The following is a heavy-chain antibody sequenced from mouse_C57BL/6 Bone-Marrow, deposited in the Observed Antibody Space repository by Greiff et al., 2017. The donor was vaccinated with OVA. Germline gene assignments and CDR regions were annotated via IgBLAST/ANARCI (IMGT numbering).Heavy chain of an antibody. CDR2: ILPGSGSN. D-gene: IGHD2-12*01. CDR3: SRRTSYVPWFAY. J-gene: IGHJ3*01. Sequence: QVQLQQSGAELMKPGASVKLSCKATGYTFTGYWIEWVKQRPGHGLEWIGEILPGSGSNNSNEQFKGKATFTADTSSNTAYMQLSSLTTEDAAIYYCSRRTSYVPWFAYWGQGTLVTVSA. CDR1: GYTFTGYW. V-gene: IGHV1-9*01.